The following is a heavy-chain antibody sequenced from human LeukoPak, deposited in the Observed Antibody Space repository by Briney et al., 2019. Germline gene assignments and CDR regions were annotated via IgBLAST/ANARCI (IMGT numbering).Heavy chain of an antibody. J-gene: IGHJ4*02. D-gene: IGHD2-2*01. V-gene: IGHV4-34*01. CDR3: ARVLGGQDIVVVPATMMGVIDY. CDR1: GGSFSGYY. Sequence: SETLSLTCLFYGGSFSGYYGRGILYPPLNYVEWIGVINQSGGTNYNPSLKSRVTISVDTSKNQFSLKLSSVTAADTAVYYCARVLGGQDIVVVPATMMGVIDYWGQGTLVTVSS. CDR2: INQSGGT.